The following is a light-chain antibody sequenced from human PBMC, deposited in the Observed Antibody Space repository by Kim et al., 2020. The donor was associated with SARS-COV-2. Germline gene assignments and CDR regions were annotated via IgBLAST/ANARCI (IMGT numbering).Light chain of an antibody. CDR2: YDT. V-gene: IGLV3-21*04. J-gene: IGLJ2*01. CDR1: NIGDKS. Sequence: APGKTATITCEGTNIGDKSVHWYQQKPGQAPVLVIHYDTGRPSGIPDKFSGSNSGNTATLTISGVEAGDEADYFCQVWDVTSDHVIFGGGTQLTVL. CDR3: QVWDVTSDHVI.